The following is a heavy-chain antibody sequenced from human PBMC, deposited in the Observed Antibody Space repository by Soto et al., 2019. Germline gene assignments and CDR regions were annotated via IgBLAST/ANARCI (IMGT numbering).Heavy chain of an antibody. CDR3: AKWTYLDF. J-gene: IGHJ4*02. CDR1: GFSFGSFA. Sequence: QPGGSLRLSCTTSGFSFGSFALTWVRQAPGKGLEWVATIVGSDAKTHYADSVKGRFSISRDTSRNTVYLQMNNLRADGTAIYYCAKWTYLDFWGQGTRVTVSS. CDR2: IVGSDAKT. D-gene: IGHD5-12*01. V-gene: IGHV3-23*01.